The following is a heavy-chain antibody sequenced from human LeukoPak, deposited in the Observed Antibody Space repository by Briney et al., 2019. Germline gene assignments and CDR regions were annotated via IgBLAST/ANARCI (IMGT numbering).Heavy chain of an antibody. D-gene: IGHD6-19*01. CDR1: GYTFTAYY. CDR3: ATASLNGYSSDWYSFDY. CDR2: INPNSGGT. J-gene: IGHJ4*02. V-gene: IGHV1-2*02. Sequence: GASVKVSCKASGYTFTAYYMHWVRQAPGQGLGWMGWINPNSGGTNYAQKFQDRVTMTRDASISTAYMELNRLRSDDTAVYYCATASLNGYSSDWYSFDYWGQGTLVTVSS.